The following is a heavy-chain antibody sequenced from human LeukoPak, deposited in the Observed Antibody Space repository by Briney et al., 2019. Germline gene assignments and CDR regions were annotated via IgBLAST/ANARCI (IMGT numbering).Heavy chain of an antibody. CDR1: GSTFSSYA. Sequence: GGSLRLSCAASGSTFSSYAMSWVRQAPGKGLEWVANINEDGSEKYYVDSVKGRFTISRDNAKNSLYLQMNSLRAEDTAVYYCARGLYRDSSYWGQGTLVTVSS. CDR2: INEDGSEK. CDR3: ARGLYRDSSY. V-gene: IGHV3-7*01. J-gene: IGHJ4*02. D-gene: IGHD5-24*01.